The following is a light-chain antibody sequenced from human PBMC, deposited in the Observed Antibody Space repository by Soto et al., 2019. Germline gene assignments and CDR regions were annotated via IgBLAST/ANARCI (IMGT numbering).Light chain of an antibody. CDR3: QQYGALPPT. Sequence: EIVLTQFPGALSLSPGERVTLSCRASQTVSNTYLAGYQQKSGQAPKFLIYGASNRATGIPDRFSGSGSGTDFTLTISRLEHEDFAVYYCQQYGALPPTFGGGTKVEIK. CDR2: GAS. CDR1: QTVSNTY. J-gene: IGKJ4*01. V-gene: IGKV3-20*01.